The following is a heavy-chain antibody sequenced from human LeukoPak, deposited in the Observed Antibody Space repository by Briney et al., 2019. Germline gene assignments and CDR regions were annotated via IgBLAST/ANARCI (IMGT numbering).Heavy chain of an antibody. CDR2: IWYDGSNK. J-gene: IGHJ4*02. CDR3: ATLTGGY. Sequence: GGSLRLSCAASGFTFSSYGMHWVRQAPGKGLEWVAVIWYDGSNKYYADSVKGRFTISRDNSKNTLYVQMDSLRADDTAVYYCATLTGGYWGQGTLVTVSS. V-gene: IGHV3-33*08. D-gene: IGHD3-10*01. CDR1: GFTFSSYG.